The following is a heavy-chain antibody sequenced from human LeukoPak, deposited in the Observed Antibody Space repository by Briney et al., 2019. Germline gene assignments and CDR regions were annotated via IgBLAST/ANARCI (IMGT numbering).Heavy chain of an antibody. CDR3: ARIFARRVDY. D-gene: IGHD2-15*01. J-gene: IGHJ4*02. Sequence: PSETLSLTCTVSGGSISSSSYYWGWIRQPPGKGLEWIGSIYYSGSTYYNPSLKSRVTISVDTSKNQFSLKLSSVTAADTAVYYCARIFARRVDYWGQGTLVTVSS. CDR1: GGSISSSSYY. V-gene: IGHV4-39*01. CDR2: IYYSGST.